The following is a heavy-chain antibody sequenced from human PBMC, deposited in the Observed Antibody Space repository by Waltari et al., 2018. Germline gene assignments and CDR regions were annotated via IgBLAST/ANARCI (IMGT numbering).Heavy chain of an antibody. V-gene: IGHV7-4-1*02. J-gene: IGHJ3*02. CDR1: GFTFSSYS. CDR2: INTNTGNP. D-gene: IGHD4-17*01. Sequence: VQLVESGGGLVQPGGSLRLSCAASGFTFSSYSMNWVRQAPGQGLEWMGWINTNTGNPTYAQGFTGRFVFSLDTSVSTAYLQISSLKAEDTAVYYCAEYGDYSPDAFDIWGQGTMVTVSS. CDR3: AEYGDYSPDAFDI.